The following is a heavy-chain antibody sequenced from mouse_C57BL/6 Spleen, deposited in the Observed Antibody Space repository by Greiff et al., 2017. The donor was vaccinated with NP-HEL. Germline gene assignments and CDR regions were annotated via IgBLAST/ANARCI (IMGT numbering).Heavy chain of an antibody. CDR2: IDPSDSYT. CDR3: ARKGNYLDY. Sequence: QVQLQQPGAELVMPGASVKLSCKASGYTFTSYWMHWVKQRPGQGLEWIGEIDPSDSYTNYNQKFKGKSTLTVDKSSSTAYMQLSSLTSEDSAGYYCARKGNYLDYWGQGTTLTVSS. CDR1: GYTFTSYW. J-gene: IGHJ2*01. V-gene: IGHV1-69*01.